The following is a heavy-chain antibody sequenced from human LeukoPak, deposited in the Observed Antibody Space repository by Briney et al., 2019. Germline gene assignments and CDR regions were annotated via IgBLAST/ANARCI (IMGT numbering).Heavy chain of an antibody. D-gene: IGHD3-22*01. J-gene: IGHJ4*02. CDR1: GFTFSDYY. CDR2: ISSSGSTI. V-gene: IGHV3-11*04. Sequence: GGSLRLSCAASGFTFSDYYMSWIRQAPGKGLEWVSYISSSGSTIYYADSVKGRFTISRDNAKNSLYLQMNSLRAEDTAVYYCARIGGNVVVITTQIDYWGQGTLVTVSS. CDR3: ARIGGNVVVITTQIDY.